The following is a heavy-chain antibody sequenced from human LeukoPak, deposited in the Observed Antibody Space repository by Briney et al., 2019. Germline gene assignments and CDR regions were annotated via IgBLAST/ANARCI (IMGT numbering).Heavy chain of an antibody. CDR1: GFTFSSYW. Sequence: PGGSLRLSCAASGFTFSSYWMSWVRQAPGKGLEWVSVIYSGGSTYYADSVKGRFTISRDNSKNTLYLQMNSLRAEDTAVYYCARDSPYGGNPWGQGTLVTVSS. CDR2: IYSGGST. J-gene: IGHJ4*02. D-gene: IGHD4-23*01. CDR3: ARDSPYGGNP. V-gene: IGHV3-66*01.